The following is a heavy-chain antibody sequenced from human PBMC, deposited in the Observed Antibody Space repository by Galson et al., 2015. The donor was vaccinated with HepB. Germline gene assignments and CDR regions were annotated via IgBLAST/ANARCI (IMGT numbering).Heavy chain of an antibody. Sequence: SLRLSCAASGFTFGDYAMSWFRQAPGKGLEWVGFIRSKAYGGTTEYAASVKGRFTISRDDSKSIAYLQMNSLKTEDTAVYYCTREPERGYSYDLRADDYWGQGTLVTVSS. V-gene: IGHV3-49*03. CDR1: GFTFGDYA. D-gene: IGHD5-18*01. J-gene: IGHJ4*02. CDR2: IRSKAYGGTT. CDR3: TREPERGYSYDLRADDY.